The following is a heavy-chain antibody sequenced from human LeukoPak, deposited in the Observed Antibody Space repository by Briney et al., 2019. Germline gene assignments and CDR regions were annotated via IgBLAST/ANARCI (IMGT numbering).Heavy chain of an antibody. J-gene: IGHJ6*02. V-gene: IGHV1-24*01. CDR1: GYTLTELS. CDR2: FDPEDGET. D-gene: IGHD3-3*01. CDR3: ARWNFGVAPNYYYGMDV. Sequence: ASVKVSCKVSGYTLTELSMHWVRQAPGKGFEWMGGFDPEDGETIYAQKFQGRVTMTEDTSTDTAYMELSSLRSEDTAVYYCARWNFGVAPNYYYGMDVRGQGTTVTVSS.